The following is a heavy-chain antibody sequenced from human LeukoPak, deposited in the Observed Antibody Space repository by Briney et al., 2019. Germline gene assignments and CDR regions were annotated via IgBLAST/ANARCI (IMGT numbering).Heavy chain of an antibody. J-gene: IGHJ3*02. CDR1: GFTFSTYW. CDR2: INGDGSST. CDR3: ARGSYSYGLRNDAFDI. V-gene: IGHV3-74*01. D-gene: IGHD5-18*01. Sequence: EGSLRLSCAASGFTFSTYWMNWVRQAPGKGLQCVSRINGDGSSTTYADSVKGRFTIFRDNAKNTLFLQMNSLRVDDTAVYCCARGSYSYGLRNDAFDIWGQGTMVTVSS.